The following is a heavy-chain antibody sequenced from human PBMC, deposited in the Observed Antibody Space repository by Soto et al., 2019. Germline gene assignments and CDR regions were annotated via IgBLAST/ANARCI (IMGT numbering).Heavy chain of an antibody. CDR1: GFTFSSCD. V-gene: IGHV3-13*01. Sequence: GGSLRLSCAASGFTFSSCDMHWVRQATGKGLEWVSAIGTAGDTFYPASVKGRFTISREDAKNSLYLHVNSLRAGDTAVYYCARYTFIAARTPNWFDPWGQGTLVTVSS. D-gene: IGHD6-6*01. J-gene: IGHJ5*02. CDR2: IGTAGDT. CDR3: ARYTFIAARTPNWFDP.